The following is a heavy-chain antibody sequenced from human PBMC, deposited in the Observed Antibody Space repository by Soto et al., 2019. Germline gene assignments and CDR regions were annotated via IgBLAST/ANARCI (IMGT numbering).Heavy chain of an antibody. Sequence: PSETLSLTCTVSGGSISSYYWSWIRQPAGKGLEWIGRIYTSGSTNYNPSLKSRVTMSVDTSKNQFSLKLSSVTAADTAVYYCARGPLRFLEWLPGMDVWGQGTTVTVSS. CDR2: IYTSGST. CDR1: GGSISSYY. J-gene: IGHJ6*02. V-gene: IGHV4-4*07. D-gene: IGHD3-3*01. CDR3: ARGPLRFLEWLPGMDV.